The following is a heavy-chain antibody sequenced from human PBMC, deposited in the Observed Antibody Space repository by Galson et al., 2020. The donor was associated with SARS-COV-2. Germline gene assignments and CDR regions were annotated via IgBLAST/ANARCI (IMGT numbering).Heavy chain of an antibody. Sequence: GGSLRLSCAASGFNFKNAWMSWVRQAPGKGLEWICRIKSKINGGTTDYAAPVKGRFTISRDDSKNTLDLQMNSLKTEDTAVYYCTAIVGGGDTFDTWGQGTTVTVSP. D-gene: IGHD1-26*01. J-gene: IGHJ3*02. CDR3: TAIVGGGDTFDT. CDR1: GFNFKNAW. V-gene: IGHV3-15*01. CDR2: IKSKINGGTT.